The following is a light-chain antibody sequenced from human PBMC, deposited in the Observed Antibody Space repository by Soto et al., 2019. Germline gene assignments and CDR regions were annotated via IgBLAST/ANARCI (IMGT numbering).Light chain of an antibody. CDR3: TSYTSNTTWV. Sequence: QSVLTQPAAVSGPPGQSITISCTGTSSDIDRYNYVSWYQQHPGKAPKLVIYEVRNRPSGISNRFSASKSGNTASLTISGLQAEDEADYYCTSYTSNTTWVFGGGTKVTVL. CDR2: EVR. J-gene: IGLJ3*02. V-gene: IGLV2-14*01. CDR1: SSDIDRYNY.